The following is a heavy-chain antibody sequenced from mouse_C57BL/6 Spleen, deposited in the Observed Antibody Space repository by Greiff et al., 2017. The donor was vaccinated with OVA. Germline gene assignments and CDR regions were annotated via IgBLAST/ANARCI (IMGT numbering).Heavy chain of an antibody. D-gene: IGHD2-5*01. CDR1: GYAFSSYW. CDR2: IYPGDGDT. Sequence: QVQLQQSGAELVKPGASVKISCKASGYAFSSYWMNWVKQRPGKGLEWIGQIYPGDGDTNYNGKFKGKATLTADKSSSTAYMQLSSLTSEDSAVYFCARNSNYVYYYAMDYWGQGTSVTVSS. V-gene: IGHV1-80*01. J-gene: IGHJ4*01. CDR3: ARNSNYVYYYAMDY.